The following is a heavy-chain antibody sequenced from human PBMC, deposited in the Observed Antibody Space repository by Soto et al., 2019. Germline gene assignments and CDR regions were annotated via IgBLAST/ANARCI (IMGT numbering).Heavy chain of an antibody. CDR1: ELTLSNAW. Sequence: EVQFVESGGGLVKPGGSLRLSFVASELTLSNAWLNWVRKAPGKGLEWVGRSKSKTEGGTPYYAAPVKGSFTLSREDSKNTLYLQMNSLITEDTAVYYCTNLIRGFSYSPYGGQGSLVTVSS. CDR2: SKSKTEGGTP. D-gene: IGHD5-18*01. V-gene: IGHV3-15*01. CDR3: TNLIRGFSYSPY. J-gene: IGHJ4*02.